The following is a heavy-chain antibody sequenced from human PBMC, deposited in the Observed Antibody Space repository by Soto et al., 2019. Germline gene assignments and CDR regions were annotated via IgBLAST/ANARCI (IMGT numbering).Heavy chain of an antibody. CDR1: GFTFSDHY. CDR2: ISTSSSYT. Sequence: QVQLVESGGGLVKPGGSLRLSCVASGFTFSDHYMTWIRQAPGKGLEWLSYISTSSSYTNYADSVKGRFTISRDNAMNSLYLQRNSLRAEDTAVYYCASLRITGYFDYWGQGTLVTVSS. CDR3: ASLRITGYFDY. V-gene: IGHV3-11*05. J-gene: IGHJ4*02.